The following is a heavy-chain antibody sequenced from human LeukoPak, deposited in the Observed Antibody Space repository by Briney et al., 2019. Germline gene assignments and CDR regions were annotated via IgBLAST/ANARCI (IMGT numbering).Heavy chain of an antibody. CDR3: ASGRNVGITGTTGAFDI. V-gene: IGHV3-21*01. D-gene: IGHD1-7*01. CDR2: ITSSSSYI. J-gene: IGHJ3*02. CDR1: GFTFSSYS. Sequence: GGSLRLSCAASGFTFSSYSMNWVRQAPGKGLEWVSSITSSSSYIYYADSVKGRFTISGDNAENSLYLQMNSLGDEDTAVYYCASGRNVGITGTTGAFDIWGQGTMVTVSS.